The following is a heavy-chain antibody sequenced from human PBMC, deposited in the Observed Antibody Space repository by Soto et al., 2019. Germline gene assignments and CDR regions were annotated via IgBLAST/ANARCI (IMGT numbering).Heavy chain of an antibody. J-gene: IGHJ4*02. Sequence: QVQLVQSGAEVKKPGSSVKVSCKASGGTFSSYTISWVRQAPGQGLEWMGRIIPILGIANYAQKFQGRVTITADKSTSTAYMELSSLRSEDTAVYYCARGLLAYCGGDCLLTFDYWGQGTLVTVSS. CDR3: ARGLLAYCGGDCLLTFDY. CDR1: GGTFSSYT. D-gene: IGHD2-21*02. V-gene: IGHV1-69*02. CDR2: IIPILGIA.